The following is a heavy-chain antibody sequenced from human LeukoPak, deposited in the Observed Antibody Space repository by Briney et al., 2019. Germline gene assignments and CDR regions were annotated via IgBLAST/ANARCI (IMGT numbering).Heavy chain of an antibody. CDR3: ARDGSGLYYFDY. CDR2: IYYSGST. Sequence: PSETLSLTCTVSGGSISSYYWSWIRQPPGKGLEWIGYIYYSGSTNYNPSLKSRVTISVDTSKSQFSLKLSSVTAADTAVYYCARDGSGLYYFDYWGQGTLVTVSS. V-gene: IGHV4-59*01. CDR1: GGSISSYY. D-gene: IGHD6-19*01. J-gene: IGHJ4*02.